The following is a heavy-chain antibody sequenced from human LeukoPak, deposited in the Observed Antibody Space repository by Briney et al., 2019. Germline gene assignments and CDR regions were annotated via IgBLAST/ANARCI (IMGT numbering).Heavy chain of an antibody. J-gene: IGHJ4*02. V-gene: IGHV1-3*01. D-gene: IGHD6-19*01. Sequence: ASVKVSCKASGYTFTSYAMHWVRQAPGQRLEWMGWINAGNGNTKYSQKFQGRVTITRDTSASTAYMELSSLRSEDTAVYYCAGDFRQGQWLGYWGQGTLVTVSS. CDR1: GYTFTSYA. CDR2: INAGNGNT. CDR3: AGDFRQGQWLGY.